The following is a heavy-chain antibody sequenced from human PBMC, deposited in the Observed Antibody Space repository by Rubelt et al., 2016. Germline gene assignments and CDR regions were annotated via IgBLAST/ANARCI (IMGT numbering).Heavy chain of an antibody. J-gene: IGHJ4*02. CDR3: ARGLSGWRFIDY. D-gene: IGHD6-19*01. Sequence: YYADSVKGRFTISRDNAKNSLYLQMNSLRAEDTAVYYCARGLSGWRFIDYWGQGTLVTVSS. V-gene: IGHV3-11*01.